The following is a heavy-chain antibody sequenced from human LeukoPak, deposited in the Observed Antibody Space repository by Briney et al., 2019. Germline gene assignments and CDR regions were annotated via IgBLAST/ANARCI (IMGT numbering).Heavy chain of an antibody. CDR3: AREAYYYDSSGYWDAFDI. V-gene: IGHV4-39*07. Sequence: SETLSLTCTVSGGSISSSSYYWGWIRQPPGKGLEWIGRIYPSGSTNYNPSLKSRVTISVDTSKNQFSLRLSSVTAADTAVYYCAREAYYYDSSGYWDAFDIWGQGTMVTVSS. CDR2: IYPSGST. CDR1: GGSISSSSYY. D-gene: IGHD3-22*01. J-gene: IGHJ3*02.